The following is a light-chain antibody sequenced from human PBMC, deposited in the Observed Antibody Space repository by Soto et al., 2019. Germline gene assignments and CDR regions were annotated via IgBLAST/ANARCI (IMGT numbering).Light chain of an antibody. Sequence: EIVLTQSPGTLSLSPGERATLSCRASQSVSSSYLAWYQQKPGQAPRLLIYGASSRATGIPDRFSGSGSGTDFTLLISRLEPEDVAVYYCQQYGSSPWTFGQGTKVEIK. CDR1: QSVSSSY. CDR2: GAS. V-gene: IGKV3-20*01. CDR3: QQYGSSPWT. J-gene: IGKJ1*01.